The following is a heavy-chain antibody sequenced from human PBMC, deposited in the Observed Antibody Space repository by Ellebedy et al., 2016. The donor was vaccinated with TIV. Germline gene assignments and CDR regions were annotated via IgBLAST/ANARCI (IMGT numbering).Heavy chain of an antibody. V-gene: IGHV3-7*01. CDR3: ARDKDDFWSGYYRCYFDY. CDR1: AFTFSESW. D-gene: IGHD3-3*01. Sequence: GGSLRLSXAASAFTFSESWMTWVRQAPGKGLEWVANINQDGSEKYYADSVKGRFTISRDNAEKSLYLQMNSLRVDDTAVYYCARDKDDFWSGYYRCYFDYWGQGTLVTVSS. J-gene: IGHJ4*02. CDR2: INQDGSEK.